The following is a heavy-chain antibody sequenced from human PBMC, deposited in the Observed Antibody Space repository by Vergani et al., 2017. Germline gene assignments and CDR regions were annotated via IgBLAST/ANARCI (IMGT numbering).Heavy chain of an antibody. Sequence: QVQLVESGGGLVKPGGSLRLSCAASGFTFSDYYMSWIRQAPGKGLEWFSYISSSSSYTNYADSVKGRFTISRDNAKNSLYLQMNSPRAEDTAVYYCARAAGYSSGWADYWGQGTLVTVSS. CDR2: ISSSSSYT. CDR1: GFTFSDYY. D-gene: IGHD6-19*01. J-gene: IGHJ4*02. CDR3: ARAAGYSSGWADY. V-gene: IGHV3-11*06.